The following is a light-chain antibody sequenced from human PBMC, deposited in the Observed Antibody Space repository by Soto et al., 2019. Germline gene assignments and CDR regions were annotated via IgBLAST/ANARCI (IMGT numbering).Light chain of an antibody. V-gene: IGKV3-15*01. Sequence: EIVMTQSPSTLSVSPGERATLSCRATQSVSSNLAWYQQKPGQAPRLLIYGASTRATGIPARFSGSGSGTEFPLTISSLQSEDFAVYYCQQYNNWPPITFGQGTRLEIK. CDR2: GAS. J-gene: IGKJ5*01. CDR1: QSVSSN. CDR3: QQYNNWPPIT.